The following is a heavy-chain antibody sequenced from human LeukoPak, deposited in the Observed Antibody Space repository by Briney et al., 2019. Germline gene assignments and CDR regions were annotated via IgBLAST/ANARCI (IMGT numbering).Heavy chain of an antibody. J-gene: IGHJ3*02. CDR2: ISGSGGST. D-gene: IGHD1-26*01. CDR3: AKVGSGSYHFDI. CDR1: GYSISSGYY. V-gene: IGHV3-23*01. Sequence: ETLSLTCAVSGYSISSGYYWGWIRQAPGKGLEWVSAISGSGGSTYYADSVKGRFTISRDNSKNTLYLQMNSLRAEDTAVYYCAKVGSGSYHFDIWGQGTMVTVSS.